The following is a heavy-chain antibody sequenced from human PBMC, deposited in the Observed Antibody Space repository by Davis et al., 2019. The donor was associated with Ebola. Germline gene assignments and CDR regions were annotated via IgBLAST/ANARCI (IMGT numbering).Heavy chain of an antibody. CDR2: IKQDGSAK. V-gene: IGHV3-7*01. J-gene: IGHJ4*02. D-gene: IGHD1-26*01. CDR1: GFTFSSYS. CDR3: ARLYSGNYFDY. Sequence: PGGSLRLSCAASGFTFSSYSMNWVRQAPGKGLEWVANIKQDGSAKYYVDSVKGRFTISRDNAKNSLYLQINSLRAEDTAVYYCARLYSGNYFDYWGQGTLVTVSS.